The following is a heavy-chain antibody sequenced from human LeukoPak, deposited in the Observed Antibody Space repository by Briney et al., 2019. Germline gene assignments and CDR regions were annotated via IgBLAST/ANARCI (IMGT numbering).Heavy chain of an antibody. CDR3: AREVFWSGYFANLHFDY. Sequence: GGSLRLSCAASGFTFSSYSMNWVRQAPGKGLEWVAFVRYDGTHKYYTDSVKGRFTISRDNSKNTLYLQMNSLRAEDTAVYYCAREVFWSGYFANLHFDYWGRGTLVTVSS. CDR1: GFTFSSYS. CDR2: VRYDGTHK. V-gene: IGHV3-30*02. D-gene: IGHD3-3*01. J-gene: IGHJ4*02.